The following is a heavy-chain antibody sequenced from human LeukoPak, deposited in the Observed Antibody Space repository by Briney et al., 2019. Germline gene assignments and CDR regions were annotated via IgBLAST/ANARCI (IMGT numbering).Heavy chain of an antibody. J-gene: IGHJ4*02. D-gene: IGHD3-22*01. CDR3: ARIHSRGREVLN. CDR1: EFTVTSDY. V-gene: IGHV3-66*01. CDR2: IYSIANT. Sequence: GGSLRLSSAPSEFTVTSDYMSWVRQAPGEKLGRGSLIYSIANTDYADSVKGSFNISRDESKNMIYLQMNSLRADDTAIYYCARIHSRGREVLNWGQGTLVTVSS.